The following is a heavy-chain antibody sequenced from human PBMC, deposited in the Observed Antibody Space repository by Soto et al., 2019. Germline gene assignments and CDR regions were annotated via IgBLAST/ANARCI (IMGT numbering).Heavy chain of an antibody. J-gene: IGHJ6*03. Sequence: QVHLVQSGAEVKKPGASVTVSCRSSGDSFNDYYIHWVRQAPGQGLEWMGWINPNSGVTKYAQKFQGWVSMTRDTSIRTVYMQLSRLRSDDTAVYYCARESGGATATLDYYYFYMDVWGTGTTVTVSS. CDR3: ARESGGATATLDYYYFYMDV. CDR2: INPNSGVT. V-gene: IGHV1-2*04. D-gene: IGHD5-12*01. CDR1: GDSFNDYY.